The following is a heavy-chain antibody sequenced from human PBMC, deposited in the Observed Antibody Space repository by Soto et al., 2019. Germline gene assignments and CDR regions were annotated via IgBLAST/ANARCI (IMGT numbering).Heavy chain of an antibody. J-gene: IGHJ6*03. V-gene: IGHV3-74*02. CDR3: ARGDCVGGTCYSVAGSFYYDMDV. CDR1: GFTFSNYW. CDR2: INSDGSVS. Sequence: EVQLVESGGGLVQPGGSLRLSCAASGFTFSNYWMYWVRQAPGKGLEWVSRINSDGSVSSYADSVKGRLTISRDNVKNTLYLQMDSLRAEDTAVYYCARGDCVGGTCYSVAGSFYYDMDVWGKGTTVTVFS. D-gene: IGHD2-15*01.